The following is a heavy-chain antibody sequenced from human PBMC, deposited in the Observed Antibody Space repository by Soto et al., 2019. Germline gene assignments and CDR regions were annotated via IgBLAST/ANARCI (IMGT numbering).Heavy chain of an antibody. CDR2: ISSRSYTI. CDR1: GFSFSTYS. D-gene: IGHD3-16*01. J-gene: IGHJ6*02. CDR3: ARGGSRSDNGMDV. Sequence: EVQLVESGGGLVQPGGSLRLSCAASGFSFSTYSMNWVRQAPGKGLEWVSYISSRSYTIYYVDSVKGRFTISRDNAKKSLYLQMSSLRDEDTALYYSARGGSRSDNGMDVWGQGTTVTVSS. V-gene: IGHV3-48*02.